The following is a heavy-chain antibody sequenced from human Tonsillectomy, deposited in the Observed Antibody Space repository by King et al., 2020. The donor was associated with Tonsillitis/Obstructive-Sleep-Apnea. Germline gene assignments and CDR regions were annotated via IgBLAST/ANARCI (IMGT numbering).Heavy chain of an antibody. CDR2: VSAYNGNT. D-gene: IGHD3-16*01. J-gene: IGHJ4*01. CDR1: GYTFTSYG. CDR3: ARDRERGFGGVIEVPFDY. Sequence: QLVQSGAEVKKPGASVKVSCKASGYTFTSYGISWVRQAPGQGLEWMGWVSAYNGNTNYAQKLQGRVTMTTDTSTSTAYMELRSLRSDDTAVYYCARDRERGFGGVIEVPFDYRGQGTLVTVSS. V-gene: IGHV1-18*01.